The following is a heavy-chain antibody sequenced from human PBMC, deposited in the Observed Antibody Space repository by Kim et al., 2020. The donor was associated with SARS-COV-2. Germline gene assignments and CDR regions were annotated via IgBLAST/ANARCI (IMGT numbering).Heavy chain of an antibody. CDR3: ARVKVGARGGFDY. D-gene: IGHD1-26*01. J-gene: IGHJ4*02. V-gene: IGHV1-2*02. Sequence: YTRKLQGRVTMTRDTSISRSYMGLSRMRSDDTAVYYCARVKVGARGGFDYWGQGTLVTVSS.